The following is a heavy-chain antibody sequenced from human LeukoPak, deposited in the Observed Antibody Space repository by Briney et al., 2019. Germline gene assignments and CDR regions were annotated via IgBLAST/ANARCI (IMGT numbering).Heavy chain of an antibody. D-gene: IGHD6-13*01. V-gene: IGHV3-23*01. Sequence: PGGSLRLSCAASGFAFSSYAMSWVRQAPGKGLEWVSAISGSGGTTYYGDSVKGRFTFSRDNSKNTLYLQMNSLRAEDTAVYYCARDLGYSSSWTDYWGQGTLVTVSS. CDR1: GFAFSSYA. CDR2: ISGSGGTT. CDR3: ARDLGYSSSWTDY. J-gene: IGHJ4*02.